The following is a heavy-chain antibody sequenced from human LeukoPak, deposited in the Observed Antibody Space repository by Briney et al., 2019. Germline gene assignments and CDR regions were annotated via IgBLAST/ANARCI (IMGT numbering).Heavy chain of an antibody. J-gene: IGHJ4*02. Sequence: SESLSPTCPVSTRSISSSSYYWGWIRQPPGKGLEGIGSIYYSGSTYYNPSLKSRVTISVDTSKNQFSLKLSSVTAADTAVYYCARLILRGAGNAYYFDYWGQGTLVTVSS. V-gene: IGHV4-39*01. CDR1: TRSISSSSYY. CDR3: ARLILRGAGNAYYFDY. CDR2: IYYSGST. D-gene: IGHD3-10*01.